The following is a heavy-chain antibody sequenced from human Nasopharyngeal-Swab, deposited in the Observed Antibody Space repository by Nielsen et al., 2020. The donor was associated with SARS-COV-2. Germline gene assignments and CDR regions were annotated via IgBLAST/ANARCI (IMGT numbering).Heavy chain of an antibody. CDR3: AREGAYYYDSSGYLPLDY. D-gene: IGHD3-22*01. CDR2: ISSSSSYI. V-gene: IGHV3-21*01. J-gene: IGHJ4*02. Sequence: WIRQPPGEGLEWVSSISSSSSYIYYADSVKGRFTIPRDNAKNSLYLQMNSLRAEDTAVYYCAREGAYYYDSSGYLPLDYWGQGTLVTVSS.